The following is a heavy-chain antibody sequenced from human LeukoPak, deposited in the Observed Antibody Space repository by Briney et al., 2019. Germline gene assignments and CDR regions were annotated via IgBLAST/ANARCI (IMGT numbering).Heavy chain of an antibody. CDR2: ISSSSSYI. J-gene: IGHJ4*02. Sequence: GGSLRLSCAASGFTFSSYAMSWVRQAPGKGLEWVSSISSSSSYIYYADSVKGRFTISRDNAKNSLYLQMNSLRAEDTAVYYCARATPSGWYFDYWGQGTLVTVSS. D-gene: IGHD6-19*01. CDR1: GFTFSSYA. CDR3: ARATPSGWYFDY. V-gene: IGHV3-21*01.